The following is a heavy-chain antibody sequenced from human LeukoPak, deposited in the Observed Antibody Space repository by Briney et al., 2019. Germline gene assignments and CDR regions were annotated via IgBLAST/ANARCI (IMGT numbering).Heavy chain of an antibody. CDR1: GYTFTNYY. V-gene: IGHV1-2*07. CDR3: ARDQARVVVVVTTTLVFDL. Sequence: ASVKVPCKASGYTFTNYYLHWVRQAPGQGLEWLGWINPNSGATKYAHNFQGRVTMTRDPSISTAYMELTRLRSDDTAMYFCARDQARVVVVVTTTLVFDLWGQGTMITVSS. J-gene: IGHJ3*01. D-gene: IGHD2-15*01. CDR2: INPNSGAT.